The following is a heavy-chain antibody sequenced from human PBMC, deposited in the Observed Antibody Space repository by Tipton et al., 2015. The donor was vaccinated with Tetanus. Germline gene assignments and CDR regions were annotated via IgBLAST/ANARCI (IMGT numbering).Heavy chain of an antibody. Sequence: VQLVQSGAEVKKPGASVKVSCKAPTDTFSNYYMHWVRQAPGQGLEWVGLINPTDSSTDYAQKLQGRITLTRDTSTSTVYMQLSSLRSEDTAVYYCAREGTVQAAPGKHFDYWGQGTLVTVSS. J-gene: IGHJ4*02. CDR3: AREGTVQAAPGKHFDY. CDR1: TDTFSNYY. V-gene: IGHV1-46*04. CDR2: INPTDSST. D-gene: IGHD3/OR15-3a*01.